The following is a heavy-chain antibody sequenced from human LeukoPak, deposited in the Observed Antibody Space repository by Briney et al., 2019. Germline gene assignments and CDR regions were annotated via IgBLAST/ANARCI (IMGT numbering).Heavy chain of an antibody. J-gene: IGHJ4*02. D-gene: IGHD1-26*01. CDR1: GYTFTDYY. Sequence: ASVKISCKVSGYTFTDYYMHWVQQAPGKGLEWMGLVDPEDGETIYAEKFQGRVTITADTSTDTDYMELSSLRSEDTAVYYCATGGGATFDYWGQGTLVTVSS. CDR3: ATGGGATFDY. V-gene: IGHV1-69-2*01. CDR2: VDPEDGET.